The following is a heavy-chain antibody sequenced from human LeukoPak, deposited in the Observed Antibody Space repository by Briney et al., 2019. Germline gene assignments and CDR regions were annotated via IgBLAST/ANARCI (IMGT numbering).Heavy chain of an antibody. J-gene: IGHJ6*02. CDR1: GYTFTSYA. CDR2: INTNTGNP. D-gene: IGHD3-22*01. CDR3: ARSYYYDSSGRRPRSYYYGMDV. V-gene: IGHV7-4-1*02. Sequence: ASVKVSCTASGYTFTSYAMNWVRQAPGQGLEWMGWINTNTGNPTYAQGFTGRFVFSLDTSVSTAYLQISSLKAEDTAVYYCARSYYYDSSGRRPRSYYYGMDVWGQGTMVTVSS.